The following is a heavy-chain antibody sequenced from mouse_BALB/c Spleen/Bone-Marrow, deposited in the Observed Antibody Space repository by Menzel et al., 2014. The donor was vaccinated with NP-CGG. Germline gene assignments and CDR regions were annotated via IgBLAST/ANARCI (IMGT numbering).Heavy chain of an antibody. D-gene: IGHD3-2*01. V-gene: IGHV3-6*02. CDR3: ARGDSSGYDYAMDY. CDR1: GYSITSGYY. CDR2: ISYDGGN. J-gene: IGHJ4*01. Sequence: EVQRVESGPGLVKPPQSLSLTCSVTGYSITSGYYWNWIRQFPGNKLEWMGYISYDGGNNYNPSLKNRISITRDTSKNQFFLKLNSVTTENTATYYCARGDSSGYDYAMDYWGQGTSVTVSS.